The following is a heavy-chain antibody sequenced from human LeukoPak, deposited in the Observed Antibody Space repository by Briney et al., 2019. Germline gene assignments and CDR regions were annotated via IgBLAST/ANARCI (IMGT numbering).Heavy chain of an antibody. V-gene: IGHV3-20*04. CDR2: INWNGGST. J-gene: IGHJ4*02. Sequence: PGGSLRLSCAASGFTFDDYGMSWVRQAPGKGLEWVSGINWNGGSTGYADSVKGRFTISRDNAKNSLYLQMNSLRAEDTAVYYCARDSTGRGSGRGDYWGQGTLVTVSS. CDR3: ARDSTGRGSGRGDY. D-gene: IGHD3-10*01. CDR1: GFTFDDYG.